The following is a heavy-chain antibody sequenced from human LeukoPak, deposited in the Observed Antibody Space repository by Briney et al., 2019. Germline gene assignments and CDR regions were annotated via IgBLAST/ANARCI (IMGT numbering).Heavy chain of an antibody. CDR3: AKDSQAV. CDR1: GFTFTTYW. Sequence: GGSLRLSCAASGFTFTTYWMHWVRQAPGKGLVWVSHINSDGSITSYADSVKGRFTISRDNAKNTLYLQMNSLRAEDTAVYYCAKDSQAVWGQGTLVTVSS. D-gene: IGHD6-19*01. V-gene: IGHV3-74*01. J-gene: IGHJ4*02. CDR2: INSDGSIT.